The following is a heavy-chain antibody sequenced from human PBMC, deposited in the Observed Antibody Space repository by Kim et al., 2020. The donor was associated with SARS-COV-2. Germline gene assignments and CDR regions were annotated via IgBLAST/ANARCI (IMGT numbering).Heavy chain of an antibody. J-gene: IGHJ6*03. CDR2: IYSGGST. Sequence: GGSLRLSCAASGFTVSSNYMSWVRQAPGKGLEWVSVIYSGGSTYYADSVKGRFTISRDNSKNTLYLQMNSLRAEDTAVYYCAREAFGADYYMDVWGKGTTVTVSS. CDR1: GFTVSSNY. CDR3: AREAFGADYYMDV. V-gene: IGHV3-53*01. D-gene: IGHD3-16*01.